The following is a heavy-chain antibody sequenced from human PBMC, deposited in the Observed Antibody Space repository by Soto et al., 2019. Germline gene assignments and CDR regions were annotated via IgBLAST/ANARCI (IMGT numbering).Heavy chain of an antibody. CDR3: ARGGYDFWSGYWYNWFDP. V-gene: IGHV4-30-2*01. CDR2: IYHSGST. D-gene: IGHD3-3*01. CDR1: GGSISSGGYS. J-gene: IGHJ5*02. Sequence: LSLTCAVSGGSISSGGYSWSWIRQPPGKGLEWIGYIYHSGSTYYNPSLKSRVTISVDRSKNQFSLKLSSVTAADTAVYYCARGGYDFWSGYWYNWFDPWGQGTLVTVSS.